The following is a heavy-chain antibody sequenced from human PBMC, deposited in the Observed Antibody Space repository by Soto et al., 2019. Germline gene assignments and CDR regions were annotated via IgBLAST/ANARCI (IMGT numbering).Heavy chain of an antibody. CDR2: TYFRSKWYT. Sequence: PSQTLSLTCAISGDSVSSNTASWNWIRQSPSRGLEWLGRTYFRSKWYTDDAVSVNSRIIINPDTSNNQFSLQLNSVTPEDTAVYFCAKGDNLGPKTGYAFDPWGQGIMVTVSS. CDR3: AKGDNLGPKTGYAFDP. J-gene: IGHJ5*02. V-gene: IGHV6-1*01. D-gene: IGHD5-12*01. CDR1: GDSVSSNTAS.